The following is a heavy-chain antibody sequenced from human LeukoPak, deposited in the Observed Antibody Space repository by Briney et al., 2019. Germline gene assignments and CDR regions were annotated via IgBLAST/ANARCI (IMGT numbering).Heavy chain of an antibody. V-gene: IGHV3-23*01. J-gene: IGHJ4*02. D-gene: IGHD6-19*01. CDR2: ISGSGGST. CDR1: GFTFSGYA. Sequence: GGSLRLSCAASGFTFSGYAMSWVRQAPGKGLEWVSAISGSGGSTYYADSVKGRFTISRDNSKNTLYLQMNSLRAEDTAVYYCAKVTPATIAVVGTGVGYFDYWGQGTLVTVSS. CDR3: AKVTPATIAVVGTGVGYFDY.